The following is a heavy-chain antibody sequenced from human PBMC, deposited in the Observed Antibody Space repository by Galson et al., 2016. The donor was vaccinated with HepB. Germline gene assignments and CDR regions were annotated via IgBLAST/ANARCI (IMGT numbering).Heavy chain of an antibody. CDR3: ARLVGVAPRCYYYGMDV. V-gene: IGHV2-70*11. CDR2: IDWDDDK. J-gene: IGHJ6*02. Sequence: PALVKPTQTLTLTCTFSGFSLNTAGMCVSWIRQPPGKALEWLARIDWDDDKYFSTSLRTRLIISKDTSKNQVVLTMTNMDPVDTATYYCARLVGVAPRCYYYGMDVWGQGTTVTVSS. CDR1: GFSLNTAGMC. D-gene: IGHD3-10*01.